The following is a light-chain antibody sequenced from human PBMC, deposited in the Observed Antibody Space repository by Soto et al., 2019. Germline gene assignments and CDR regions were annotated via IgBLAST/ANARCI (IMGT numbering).Light chain of an antibody. J-gene: IGKJ2*01. CDR2: GAS. V-gene: IGKV3-15*01. CDR1: HSISTN. CDR3: QQYNNWPYT. Sequence: EIVMTQSPATLSVSPGERASLSCRASHSISTNLAWYQQTPGQAPRLLIHGASTRATGIPARFSGSGSGTEFTLTISGLQSEDVAIYYCQQYNNWPYTFGQGTKVEIK.